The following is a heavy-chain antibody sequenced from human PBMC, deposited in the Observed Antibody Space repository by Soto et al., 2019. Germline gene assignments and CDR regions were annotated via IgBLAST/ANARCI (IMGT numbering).Heavy chain of an antibody. J-gene: IGHJ6*03. CDR3: AKGTLYYYYYFMDV. Sequence: QVQLVESGGGVVQSEKSLRLSCAASGFTFSSFGMHWVRQRPGKGLEWVAGISPYDGSDVYYADSVKGRFTISRDNSKDTLDLQMNSLRADDTAVYYCAKGTLYYYYYFMDVWGKGTTVTVSS. V-gene: IGHV3-30*18. CDR1: GFTFSSFG. CDR2: ISPYDGSDV.